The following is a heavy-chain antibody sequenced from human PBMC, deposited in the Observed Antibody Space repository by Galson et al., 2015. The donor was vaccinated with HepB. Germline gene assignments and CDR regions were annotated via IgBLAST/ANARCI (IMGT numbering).Heavy chain of an antibody. CDR3: TTGDHGSYL. CDR2: IKSTADDGTR. J-gene: IGHJ5*02. V-gene: IGHV3-15*01. Sequence: SLRLSCAASGLTLIKSYMGWVRQAPGKGLDWVGRIKSTADDGTREYAAPVKGRFTISRDDSQDMVYLQMNSLKIEDTALYYCTTGDHGSYLWGQGTRVTVSS. CDR1: GLTLIKSY.